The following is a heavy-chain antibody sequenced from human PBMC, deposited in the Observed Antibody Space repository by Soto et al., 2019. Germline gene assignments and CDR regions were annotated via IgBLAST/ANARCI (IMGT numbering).Heavy chain of an antibody. CDR1: GFTISSNY. CDR2: IYSGGST. CDR3: ARGYSSSWPRPNNWFDH. Sequence: PGGSLRLSCAASGFTISSNYMSWVRQAPGKGLEWVSVIYSGGSTYYADSVKGRFTISRHNSKNTLYLQMNSLRAEDTAVYYCARGYSSSWPRPNNWFDHWGQGTLVTVSS. D-gene: IGHD6-13*01. J-gene: IGHJ5*02. V-gene: IGHV3-53*04.